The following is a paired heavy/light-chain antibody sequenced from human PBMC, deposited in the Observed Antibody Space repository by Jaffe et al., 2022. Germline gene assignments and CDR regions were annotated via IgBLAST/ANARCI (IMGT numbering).Light chain of an antibody. CDR2: AAS. Sequence: DIQMTQSPSSLSASVGDRVTLTCRASQSISTYLNWYQQKPGKAPKLLIYAASSLQSGVPSRFSGSGSGTDFTLTISSLQPEDFATYYCQQSYSSPLTFGGGTKVEIK. J-gene: IGKJ4*01. CDR3: QQSYSSPLT. CDR1: QSISTY. V-gene: IGKV1-39*01.
Heavy chain of an antibody. CDR1: GYSISSGYY. CDR2: SFHSGKN. V-gene: IGHV4-38-2*01. CDR3: TRLGGLNVWGSYPPGSTHLDY. D-gene: IGHD3-16*02. J-gene: IGHJ4*02. Sequence: QVQLQESGPGLVKSSETLSLTCAVSGYSISSGYYWGWIRQPPGKGLEWIGSSFHSGKNYYEPSLRSRVTISVDTSKNQFSLKLSSVTAADTAVYYCTRLGGLNVWGSYPPGSTHLDYWGQGTLVTVSS.